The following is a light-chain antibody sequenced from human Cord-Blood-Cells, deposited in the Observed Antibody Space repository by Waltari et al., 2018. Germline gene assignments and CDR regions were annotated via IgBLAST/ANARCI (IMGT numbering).Light chain of an antibody. V-gene: IGLV2-14*01. CDR1: STDVGGYHY. Sequence: QSALPQPASVSWPPGQSITISSTGTSTDVGGYHYVSWYQQHPGKAPKLMIYDVSKRPSGVSNRFSGSKSGNTASLTISGLQAEDEADYYCSSYTSSSTLVFGGGTKLTVL. CDR3: SSYTSSSTLV. CDR2: DVS. J-gene: IGLJ3*02.